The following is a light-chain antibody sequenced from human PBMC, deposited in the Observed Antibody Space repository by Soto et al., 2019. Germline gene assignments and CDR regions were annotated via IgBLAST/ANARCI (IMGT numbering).Light chain of an antibody. CDR1: QSVNNNY. CDR2: GAS. J-gene: IGKJ2*01. Sequence: EIVLTQSPGTLSLSPGERATLSCRASQSVNNNYLAWYQQKPGQAPRLLIYGASSRATGIPDRFSGSGSGTDFPLTISRLEPEDFAVYYCQQYGRSHYTFGQGTKLEIK. CDR3: QQYGRSHYT. V-gene: IGKV3-20*01.